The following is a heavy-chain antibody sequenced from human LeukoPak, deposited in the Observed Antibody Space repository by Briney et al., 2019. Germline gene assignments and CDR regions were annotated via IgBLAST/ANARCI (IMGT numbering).Heavy chain of an antibody. D-gene: IGHD6-19*01. CDR1: GFTFSTYA. V-gene: IGHV3-30-3*01. J-gene: IGHJ1*01. CDR2: ISYDGSNK. Sequence: GGSLRLSCAASGFTFSTYAMHWVRQTPDKGLEWVAVISYDGSNKYFTDSVKGRFSISRDNSKNTVYLQMSSLRAEDTAVYYCARDYASGGWYHKSYLQHWGQGTLVTVST. CDR3: ARDYASGGWYHKSYLQH.